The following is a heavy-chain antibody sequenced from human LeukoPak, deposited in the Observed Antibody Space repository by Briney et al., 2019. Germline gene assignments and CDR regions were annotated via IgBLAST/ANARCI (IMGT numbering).Heavy chain of an antibody. CDR2: TYYTGST. V-gene: IGHV4-39*01. CDR1: GGSVSSSINY. D-gene: IGHD3-9*01. Sequence: PSETLSLTCTVSGGSVSSSINYWGWIRQPPGKGLEWIGNTYYTGSTYSNPTRKSRVTMSVDTSKNQFSLKLNSVTAADTAVYYCARLSKGRYFDYIFDYWGQGTLLTVSS. CDR3: ARLSKGRYFDYIFDY. J-gene: IGHJ4*02.